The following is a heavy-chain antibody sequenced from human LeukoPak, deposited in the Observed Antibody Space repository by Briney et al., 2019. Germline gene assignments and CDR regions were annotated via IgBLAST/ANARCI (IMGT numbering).Heavy chain of an antibody. V-gene: IGHV1-2*02. CDR1: GYTFTGYY. D-gene: IGHD5-24*01. Sequence: GASVKVSCKASGYTFTGYYMHWVRQAPGQGLEWMEWINPNSGGTNYAQKFQGRVTMTRDTSISTAYMELSRLRSDDTAVYYCARGRVCLQDQYYFDYWGQGTLVTVSS. CDR3: ARGRVCLQDQYYFDY. J-gene: IGHJ4*02. CDR2: INPNSGGT.